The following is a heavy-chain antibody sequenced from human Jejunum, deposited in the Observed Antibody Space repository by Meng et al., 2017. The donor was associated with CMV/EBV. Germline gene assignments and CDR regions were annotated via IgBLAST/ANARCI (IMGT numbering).Heavy chain of an antibody. J-gene: IGHJ6*02. Sequence: MHWVRQAPGKGLEWVSYISSSGDTIYYADSVKGRFTISRDNAKNSLYLQMNSLRAEDTAVYYCARDSQFIVVVPTTMLYYDGLDVWGQGSTGTVSS. V-gene: IGHV3-48*03. D-gene: IGHD2-2*01. CDR3: ARDSQFIVVVPTTMLYYDGLDV. CDR2: ISSSGDTI.